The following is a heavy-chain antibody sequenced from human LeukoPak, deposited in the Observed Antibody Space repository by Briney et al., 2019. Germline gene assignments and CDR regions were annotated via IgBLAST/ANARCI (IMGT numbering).Heavy chain of an antibody. CDR1: ELTFSNYA. Sequence: GGSLRLSCVAFELTFSNYAMSWVRQAPGKGLEWVSAISASGDSTYYADSVKGRFTISRDDSKSTVYLQMNSFRAEDTAVYYCAKVYFGPDYYIDVWGKGTTVTVSS. CDR3: AKVYFGPDYYIDV. V-gene: IGHV3-23*01. D-gene: IGHD3-10*01. CDR2: ISASGDST. J-gene: IGHJ6*03.